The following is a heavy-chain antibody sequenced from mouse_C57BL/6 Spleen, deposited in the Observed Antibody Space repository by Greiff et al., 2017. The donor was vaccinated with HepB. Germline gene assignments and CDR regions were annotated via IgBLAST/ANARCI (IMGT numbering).Heavy chain of an antibody. V-gene: IGHV5-6*01. CDR2: ISSGGSYN. CDR3: ARQGGRSYRYFDF. D-gene: IGHD1-1*01. J-gene: IGHJ1*03. CDR1: GFTFSSYG. Sequence: EVMLVESGGDLVKPGGSLKLSCAASGFTFSSYGMSWVRQTPEKRLEWVATISSGGSYNYYPDSVKGRFTISRDNAKNTLYLLMSSLTSEDAAMFYCARQGGRSYRYFDFWGRVTTVTVSS.